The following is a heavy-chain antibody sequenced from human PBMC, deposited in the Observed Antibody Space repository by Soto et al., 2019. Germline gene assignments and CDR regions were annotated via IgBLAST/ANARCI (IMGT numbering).Heavy chain of an antibody. CDR1: GGSISSYY. CDR2: IYYSGST. Sequence: SETLSLTCTVSGGSISSYYWSWIRQPPGKGLEWIGYIYYSGSTNYNPSLKSRVTISVDTSKNQFSLKLSSVTAADTAVYYCASLGAEDYYYYYYMDVWGKGTTVTVSS. V-gene: IGHV4-59*08. CDR3: ASLGAEDYYYYYYMDV. J-gene: IGHJ6*03. D-gene: IGHD3-16*01.